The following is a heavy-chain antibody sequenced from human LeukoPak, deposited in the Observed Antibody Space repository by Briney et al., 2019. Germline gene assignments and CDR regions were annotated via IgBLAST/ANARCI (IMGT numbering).Heavy chain of an antibody. CDR1: GFTFSSYW. J-gene: IGHJ6*02. CDR3: AREAVMPVAPVKIGTSDRPLYEYYGLDV. Sequence: GGSLRLSCAASGFTFSSYWMSWVRQAPGKGLEWVANIKQDGSEKYYVDSVKGRFTISRDNAKNSLYLQMNSLRADDTAVYYCAREAVMPVAPVKIGTSDRPLYEYYGLDVWGQGTTVTVS. D-gene: IGHD1/OR15-1a*01. V-gene: IGHV3-7*03. CDR2: IKQDGSEK.